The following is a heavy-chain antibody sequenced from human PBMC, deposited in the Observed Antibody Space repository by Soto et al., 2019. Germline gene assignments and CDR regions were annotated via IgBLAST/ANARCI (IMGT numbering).Heavy chain of an antibody. D-gene: IGHD2-2*01. CDR1: GGSISSYY. Sequence: QVQLQESGPGLVKPSETLSLTCTVSGGSISSYYWSWIRQPPGKGLEWIGYFYYSGSTKYNPSLKSRVTISVDTSKNQFSLKLSSVTAADTAVYYCARQSCSSTSCYSWVSWFDPWGQGTLVTVSS. CDR3: ARQSCSSTSCYSWVSWFDP. CDR2: FYYSGST. J-gene: IGHJ5*02. V-gene: IGHV4-59*08.